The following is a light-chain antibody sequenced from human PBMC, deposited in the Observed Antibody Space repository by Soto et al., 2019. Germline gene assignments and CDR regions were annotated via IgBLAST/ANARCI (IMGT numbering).Light chain of an antibody. Sequence: EVVMTQSPATLSLSPGDRATLSCRASQSITRNLAWYQQHPGQPPRLLVYGASTRATGIPVRFSGSGSGTDFTLTISSLQSEDFAVYYCQQYNNWPLWTFGQGTKVAI. CDR3: QQYNNWPLWT. CDR1: QSITRN. CDR2: GAS. J-gene: IGKJ1*01. V-gene: IGKV3-15*01.